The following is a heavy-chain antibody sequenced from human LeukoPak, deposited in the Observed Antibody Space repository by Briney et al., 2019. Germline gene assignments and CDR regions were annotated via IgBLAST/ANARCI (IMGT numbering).Heavy chain of an antibody. Sequence: PGGSLRLSCAASGFTFSSYWMSWVRQAPGKGLEWVANIKQDGSEKYYVDSVKGRFTISRDNAKNSLYLQMNSLRAEDTAVYYCAKQDTAMVKPQYYFDYWGQGTLVTVSS. CDR3: AKQDTAMVKPQYYFDY. CDR1: GFTFSSYW. D-gene: IGHD5-18*01. CDR2: IKQDGSEK. V-gene: IGHV3-7*01. J-gene: IGHJ4*02.